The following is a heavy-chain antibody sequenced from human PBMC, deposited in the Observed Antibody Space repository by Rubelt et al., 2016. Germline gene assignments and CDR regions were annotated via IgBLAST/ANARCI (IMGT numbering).Heavy chain of an antibody. V-gene: IGHV4-34*01. J-gene: IGHJ6*02. CDR3: ARGRMGFHYYDYGMDV. CDR1: GGSFSGYY. CDR2: INHSGST. D-gene: IGHD1-26*01. Sequence: QVQLQQWGAGLLKPSETLSLTCAVYGGSFSGYYWSWIRQPPGKGLEWIGEINHSGSTNYNPSLKSRVTISVETSKNQFSLKLSSVTAADTAVYYCARGRMGFHYYDYGMDVWGQGTTVTVSS.